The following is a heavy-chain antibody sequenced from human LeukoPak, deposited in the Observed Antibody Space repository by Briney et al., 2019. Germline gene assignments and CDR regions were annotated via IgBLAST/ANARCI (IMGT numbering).Heavy chain of an antibody. CDR3: ARIGSYYGSGSYYED. J-gene: IGHJ4*02. CDR1: GGSISSFY. D-gene: IGHD3-10*01. V-gene: IGHV4-4*09. CDR2: IYTSGST. Sequence: SETLSLTCTVSGGSISSFYWSWIRQPPGKGLEWIGYIYTSGSTNYNPSLKSGVTISVDTSKNQFSLKLSSVTAADTAVYYCARIGSYYGSGSYYEDWGQGTLVTVSS.